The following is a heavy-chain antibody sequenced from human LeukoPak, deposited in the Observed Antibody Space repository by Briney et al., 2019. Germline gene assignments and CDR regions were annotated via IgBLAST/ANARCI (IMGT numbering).Heavy chain of an antibody. CDR1: GYTFTSYG. V-gene: IGHV1-2*02. CDR2: INPNSGGT. Sequence: ASVKVSCKASGYTFTSYGISWLRQAPGQGLEWMGWINPNSGGTSFALNFQGRVTLTRDTSISTVYMELSRLRSDDTAVYYCARDLSGGALGAFDIWGQGTMVTVSS. J-gene: IGHJ3*02. CDR3: ARDLSGGALGAFDI. D-gene: IGHD2-15*01.